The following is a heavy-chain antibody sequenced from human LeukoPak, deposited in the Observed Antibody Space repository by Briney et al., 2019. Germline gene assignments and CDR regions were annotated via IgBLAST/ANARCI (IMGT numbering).Heavy chain of an antibody. CDR3: ARAAGIVGATDFDY. D-gene: IGHD1-26*01. CDR2: ISSSSSYI. Sequence: GGSLRLSCAASGFTFSSYSMNWVRQAPGKGLEWVSSISSSSSYIYYADSVKGRFTISRDNAKNSLYLQMNSLRAEDTAVYYCARAAGIVGATDFDYWGQGTLVTVSS. CDR1: GFTFSSYS. J-gene: IGHJ4*02. V-gene: IGHV3-21*01.